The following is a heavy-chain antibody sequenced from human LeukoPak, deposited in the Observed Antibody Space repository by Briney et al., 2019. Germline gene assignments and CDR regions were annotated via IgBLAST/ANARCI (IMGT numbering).Heavy chain of an antibody. J-gene: IGHJ4*02. Sequence: PGGSLRLSCGASGFTFNTYGIHWVRQAPGKGLEWVAVTWYDGSIKYHADSVKGRFTISRDNTKNTVYLQMNSLRAEDTAVYYCARGYYGSGKFDYWGQGTLLTVSS. CDR3: ARGYYGSGKFDY. D-gene: IGHD3-10*01. CDR2: TWYDGSIK. V-gene: IGHV3-33*01. CDR1: GFTFNTYG.